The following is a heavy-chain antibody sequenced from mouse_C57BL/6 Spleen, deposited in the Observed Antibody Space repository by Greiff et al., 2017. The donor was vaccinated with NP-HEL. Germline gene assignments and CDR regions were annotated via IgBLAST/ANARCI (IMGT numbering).Heavy chain of an antibody. CDR3: ARAPYYGKGSWFAY. CDR2: ISDGGSYT. J-gene: IGHJ3*01. CDR1: GFTFSSYA. D-gene: IGHD2-1*01. V-gene: IGHV5-4*03. Sequence: EVNVVESGGGLVKPGGSLKLSCAASGFTFSSYAMSWVRQTPEKRLEWVATISDGGSYTYYPDNVKGRFTISRDNAKNNLYLQMSHLKSEDTAMYYCARAPYYGKGSWFAYWGQGTLVTVSA.